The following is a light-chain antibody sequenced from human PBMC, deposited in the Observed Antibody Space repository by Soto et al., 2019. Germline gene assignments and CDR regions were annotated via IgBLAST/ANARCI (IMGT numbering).Light chain of an antibody. V-gene: IGKV3-11*01. CDR2: DAA. CDR1: QSVSDY. CDR3: QQCSNWPIT. Sequence: EIVLTQSPATLSLSPGERATLSCRASQSVSDYLAWYQQKPGQAPRLLIYDAANRATGIPARFSGGGSGTDFTLTFSSLEPEDFPVYYCQQCSNWPITFGQGTRLEIK. J-gene: IGKJ5*01.